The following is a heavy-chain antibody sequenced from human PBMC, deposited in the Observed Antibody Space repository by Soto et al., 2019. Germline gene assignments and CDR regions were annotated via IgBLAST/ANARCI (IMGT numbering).Heavy chain of an antibody. Sequence: QVQLVQSGAEVKKPGSSVKVSCKASGGSFSSHAITWVRQAPGQGLEWMGRIIPILGITNYAQKFQDRVTITADKSTSTAYMDLSSLRSEDTAMYYCSFGEDDDYRYPRDDAFDVWGQGTKVTVSS. CDR3: SFGEDDDYRYPRDDAFDV. CDR1: GGSFSSHA. V-gene: IGHV1-69*02. CDR2: IIPILGIT. J-gene: IGHJ3*01. D-gene: IGHD3-10*01.